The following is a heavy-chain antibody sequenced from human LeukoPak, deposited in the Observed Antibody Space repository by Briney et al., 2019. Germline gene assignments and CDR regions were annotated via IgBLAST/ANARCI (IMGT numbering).Heavy chain of an antibody. CDR1: GFSFSTYT. D-gene: IGHD3-10*01. CDR2: LAGSGRT. CDR3: AKGRSIPDTHQWFGEWDY. Sequence: PGGSLRLSCAASGFSFSTYTMYWVRQAPGKGLEWVAGLAGSGRTYHADSVRDRFTISRDNSKDTLYLQMNSLRAEDTAVYYCAKGRSIPDTHQWFGEWDYWGQGTLVTVSS. J-gene: IGHJ4*02. V-gene: IGHV3-23*01.